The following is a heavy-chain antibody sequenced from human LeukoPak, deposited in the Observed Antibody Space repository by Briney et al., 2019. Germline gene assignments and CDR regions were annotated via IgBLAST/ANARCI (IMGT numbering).Heavy chain of an antibody. D-gene: IGHD1-26*01. CDR1: GYTFTGYY. J-gene: IGHJ3*02. V-gene: IGHV1-2*02. Sequence: EGSVKVSCKASGYTFTGYYMHWVRQAPGQGLEWMGWINPNSGGTNYAQKFQGRVTMTRDTSISTAYMGLSRLRSDDTAVYYCARDRPYSGSYYGQDAFDIWGQGTMVTVSS. CDR2: INPNSGGT. CDR3: ARDRPYSGSYYGQDAFDI.